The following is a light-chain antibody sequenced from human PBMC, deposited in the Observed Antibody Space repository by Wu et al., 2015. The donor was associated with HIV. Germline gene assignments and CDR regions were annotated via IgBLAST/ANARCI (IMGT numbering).Light chain of an antibody. CDR3: QQYSSSTWT. J-gene: IGKJ1*01. CDR1: QNVGSSD. Sequence: EIVLTQSPGILSLSPGERATLSCRASQNVGSSDLAWYQQKPGQTPRLLIYDVSSRATGIPDRFSGSGSGRDFTLTIRRLEPEDFAAYYCQQYSSSTWTFGQGTKVEIK. CDR2: DVS. V-gene: IGKV3-20*01.